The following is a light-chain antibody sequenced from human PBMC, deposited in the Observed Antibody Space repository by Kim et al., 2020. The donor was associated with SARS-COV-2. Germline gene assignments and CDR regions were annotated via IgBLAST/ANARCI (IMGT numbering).Light chain of an antibody. CDR2: GNN. J-gene: IGLJ2*01. CDR1: SIRRYY. Sequence: RMIRRGDSIRRYYATWYQQKPGQAPAVVIIGNNNRPSGIPVRLSGSSCGNTASLTITGAQAADEADYYCNSPESSGDRVVFGGGTQLTVL. CDR3: NSPESSGDRVV. V-gene: IGLV3-19*01.